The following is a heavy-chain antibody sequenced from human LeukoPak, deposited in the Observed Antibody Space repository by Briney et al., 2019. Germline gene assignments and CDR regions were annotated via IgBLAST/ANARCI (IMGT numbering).Heavy chain of an antibody. V-gene: IGHV1-69*06. D-gene: IGHD3-22*01. CDR3: ARGKTNYYDSSGYYSKDAFDI. J-gene: IGHJ3*02. CDR2: IIPIFGTA. Sequence: GASVKASCKASGGTFSSYAISWVRQAPGQGLEWMGGIIPIFGTANYAQKFQGRVTITADKSTSTAYMELSSLRSEDTAVYYCARGKTNYYDSSGYYSKDAFDIWGQGTMVTVSS. CDR1: GGTFSSYA.